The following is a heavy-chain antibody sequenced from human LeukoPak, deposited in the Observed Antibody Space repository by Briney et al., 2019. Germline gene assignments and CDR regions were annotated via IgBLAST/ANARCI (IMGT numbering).Heavy chain of an antibody. CDR1: GGSISSYY. V-gene: IGHV4-59*08. CDR2: FHYSGNT. D-gene: IGHD5-24*01. Sequence: PSETLSLTCTVSGGSISSYYWIWIRQPPGKGLEYIGYFHYSGNTNYNPSLKSRVTISVDTSKNQFSLKLSSVTAADTAVYYCARQERWLQFDYWGQGTLVTVSS. CDR3: ARQERWLQFDY. J-gene: IGHJ4*02.